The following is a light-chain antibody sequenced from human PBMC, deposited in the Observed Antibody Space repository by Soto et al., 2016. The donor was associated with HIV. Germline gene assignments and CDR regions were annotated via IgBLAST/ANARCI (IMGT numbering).Light chain of an antibody. Sequence: DIQMTQSPSSVSASVGDRVTITWYQQNPGKAPEVLITATYTLQDGVPSRFSGSASGGTGTDFTLTIDSLQPEDFATYYCQQTDSFPFTFGPGTKVNV. CDR2: ATY. CDR3: QQTDSFPFT. V-gene: IGKV1-12*01. J-gene: IGKJ3*01.